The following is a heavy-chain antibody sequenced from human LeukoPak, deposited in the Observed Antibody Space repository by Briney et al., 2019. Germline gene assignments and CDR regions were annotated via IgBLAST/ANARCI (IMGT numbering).Heavy chain of an antibody. CDR1: GFTFSSYA. CDR3: ARGGFHDSSGYYRPHFDY. Sequence: GGSLRLSCAASGFTFSSYAIHWVRQAPGKGLEWVAVISYDGSNKYYADSVKGRFTISRDTSKNTQYLQMNSLRPEDTAVYYCARGGFHDSSGYYRPHFDYWGQGTLVTVSS. J-gene: IGHJ4*02. D-gene: IGHD3-22*01. V-gene: IGHV3-30*04. CDR2: ISYDGSNK.